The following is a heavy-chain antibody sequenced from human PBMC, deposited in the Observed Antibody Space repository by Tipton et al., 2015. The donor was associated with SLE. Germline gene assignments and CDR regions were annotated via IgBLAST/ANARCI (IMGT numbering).Heavy chain of an antibody. J-gene: IGHJ4*02. V-gene: IGHV4-34*01. Sequence: TLSLTCAVYGGSFSGYYWSWIRQPPGKGLEWIGEINHSGSTNYNPSLKSRVTISVDTSKNQFSLKLSSVTAADTAVYYCARGQGYSDYWGQGTLVTVSS. CDR2: INHSGST. CDR3: ARGQGYSDY. CDR1: GGSFSGYY.